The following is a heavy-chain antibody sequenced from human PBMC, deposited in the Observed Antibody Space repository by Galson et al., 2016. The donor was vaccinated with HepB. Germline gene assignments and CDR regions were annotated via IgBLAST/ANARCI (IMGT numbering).Heavy chain of an antibody. CDR2: ISSSSSTI. J-gene: IGHJ5*02. CDR3: ARESISIFGEMIHNWFDP. D-gene: IGHD3-3*01. Sequence: SLRLSCAGTGFTFSSYNMNWVRQAPGKGLDWISYISSSSSTIYYADSVKGRFTISRDNAKNSLYLQMNSLRDEDTAVYYCARESISIFGEMIHNWFDPWGQGTPVTVSS. CDR1: GFTFSSYN. V-gene: IGHV3-48*02.